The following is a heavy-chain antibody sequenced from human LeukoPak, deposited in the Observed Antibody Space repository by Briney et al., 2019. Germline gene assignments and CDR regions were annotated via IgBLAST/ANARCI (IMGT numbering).Heavy chain of an antibody. V-gene: IGHV4-39*01. CDR1: GGSISSSSYY. J-gene: IGHJ3*02. D-gene: IGHD3-22*01. CDR2: IYYSGST. CDR3: ASHAEGGYYDSSGYYYAAFDI. Sequence: SETLSLTCTVSGGSISSSSYYWGWIRQPPGKGLEWIVSIYYSGSTYYNPSLKSRVTISVDTSKNQFSLKLSSVTAADTAVYYCASHAEGGYYDSSGYYYAAFDIWGQGTMVTVSS.